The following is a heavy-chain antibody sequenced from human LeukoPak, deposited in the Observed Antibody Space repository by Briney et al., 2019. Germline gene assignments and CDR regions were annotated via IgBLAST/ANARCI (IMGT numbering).Heavy chain of an antibody. CDR1: GFTFDDYA. J-gene: IGHJ4*02. CDR2: ISWNSGSI. CDR3: VKDSGWFHFDS. D-gene: IGHD6-19*01. Sequence: NPGRSLRLSCAASGFTFDDYAMHWVRQAPGKGLEWVSGISWNSGSIGYADSVKGRFTISRDNAKSSLHLQMNGLRAEDTAMYYCVKDSGWFHFDSWGQGTLVTVSS. V-gene: IGHV3-9*01.